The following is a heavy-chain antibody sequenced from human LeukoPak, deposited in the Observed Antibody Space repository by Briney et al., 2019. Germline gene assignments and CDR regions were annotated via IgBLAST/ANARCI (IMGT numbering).Heavy chain of an antibody. CDR2: IYPGDSDT. Sequence: LGESLKISCQGSGYSFTSYWIGWVRQMPGKGLEWMGIIYPGDSDTRYSPSFQGQVTISADKSISTAYLQWSSLKASDTAMYYCARLVCSSTSCQFDYWGQGTLVTVSS. CDR1: GYSFTSYW. V-gene: IGHV5-51*01. J-gene: IGHJ4*02. D-gene: IGHD2-2*01. CDR3: ARLVCSSTSCQFDY.